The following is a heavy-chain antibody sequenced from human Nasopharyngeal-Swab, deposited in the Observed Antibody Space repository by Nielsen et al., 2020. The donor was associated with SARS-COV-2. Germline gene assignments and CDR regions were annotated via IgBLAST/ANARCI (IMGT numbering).Heavy chain of an antibody. J-gene: IGHJ5*02. V-gene: IGHV4-4*07. CDR1: GDSINNHY. Sequence: SETLSLTCTASGDSINNHYWSWIRQPAGKGLQWIGRLYTSGSTTFKPPPNYNPSLKSRVSMSLDTSKNQFSLRLTSVTAADTAVYYCARDGGTWFDPWGQGTLVTVSS. CDR3: ARDGGTWFDP. CDR2: LYTSGSTTFKPPP. D-gene: IGHD3-16*01.